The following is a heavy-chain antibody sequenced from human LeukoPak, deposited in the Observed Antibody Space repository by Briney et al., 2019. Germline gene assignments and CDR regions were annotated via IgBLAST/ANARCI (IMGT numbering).Heavy chain of an antibody. V-gene: IGHV3-7*05. J-gene: IGHJ6*02. D-gene: IGHD2/OR15-2a*01. CDR1: GFTFSFYW. CDR3: AKYVSARGPPYALAV. CDR2: IKEDGGEK. Sequence: GGSLRLSCGASGFTFSFYWMSWVRQAPGKGLEWVANIKEDGGEKRYVDSVKGRFTISRDNAENSLHLEMNSLRAEDTAVYYCAKYVSARGPPYALAVWGQGTTVTVSS.